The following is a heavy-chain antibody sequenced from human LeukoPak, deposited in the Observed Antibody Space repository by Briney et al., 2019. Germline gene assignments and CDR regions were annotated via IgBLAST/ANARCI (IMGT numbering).Heavy chain of an antibody. CDR2: ISPNSGHT. J-gene: IGHJ5*02. V-gene: IGHV1-2*02. CDR3: ARGRLDYGVRGWFYP. CDR1: GDTFTAVY. D-gene: IGHD4-17*01. Sequence: SPKLSCAASGDTFTAVYMNCGPESPSQGLEWMGWISPNSGHTNYAQNFLGSVTLTRDTYISTAYVELSRLRSDHTAGYYCARGRLDYGVRGWFYPWGQGTLV.